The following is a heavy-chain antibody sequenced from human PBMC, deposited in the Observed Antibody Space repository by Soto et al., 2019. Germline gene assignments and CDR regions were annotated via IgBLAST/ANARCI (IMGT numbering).Heavy chain of an antibody. D-gene: IGHD3-16*01. Sequence: DVQLLESGGGLVQPGGSLRLSCAASGFTFSSYAMSWVRQAPGKGLEWVSGISDSGDSTYYADSVKGRFTISRDNFKNTLYLQMNSLRAEDTAVYYCAKDLRLRSDYWGQGTLVTVSS. CDR1: GFTFSSYA. CDR2: ISDSGDST. J-gene: IGHJ4*02. CDR3: AKDLRLRSDY. V-gene: IGHV3-23*01.